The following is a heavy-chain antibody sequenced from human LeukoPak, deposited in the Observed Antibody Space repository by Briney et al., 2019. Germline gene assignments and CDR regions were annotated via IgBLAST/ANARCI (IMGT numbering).Heavy chain of an antibody. V-gene: IGHV3-7*01. CDR1: GFTFSDYW. CDR2: IKQDGSEK. Sequence: GGSLRLSCAASGFTFSDYWMVWVRQAPGKGLEWVATIKQDGSEKYYVGSVKGRFTISRDNAKNSLYLEMNSLRDEDTAVYYCARDSVGAPDRWGQGTLVTVSS. J-gene: IGHJ4*02. CDR3: ARDSVGAPDR. D-gene: IGHD3-10*01.